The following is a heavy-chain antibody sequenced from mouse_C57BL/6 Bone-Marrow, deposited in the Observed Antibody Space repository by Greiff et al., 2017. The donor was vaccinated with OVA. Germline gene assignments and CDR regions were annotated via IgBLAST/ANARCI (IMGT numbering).Heavy chain of an antibody. J-gene: IGHJ3*01. Sequence: EVKLQESGGDLVKPGGSLKLSCAASGFTFSSYGMSWVRQTPDKRLEWVATISSGGSYTYYPDSVKGRFTISRDNAKNTLYLQMSSLKSEDTAMYYCARELPYRDSSGYRFAYWGQGTLVTVSA. D-gene: IGHD3-2*02. V-gene: IGHV5-6*01. CDR1: GFTFSSYG. CDR2: ISSGGSYT. CDR3: ARELPYRDSSGYRFAY.